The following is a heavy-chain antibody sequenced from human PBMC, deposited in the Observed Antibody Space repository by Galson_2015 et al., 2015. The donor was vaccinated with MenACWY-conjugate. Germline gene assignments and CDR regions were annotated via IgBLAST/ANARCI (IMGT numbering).Heavy chain of an antibody. J-gene: IGHJ4*02. CDR3: AKDLSSGWYEPFDY. V-gene: IGHV3-23*01. Sequence: SLRLSCAASGFSLSNYAMNWVRQAPGKGLEWVSAITGGGDSTYYADSVKGRFTISRDNSKNTLYLQMNSLRAEDTAIYYCAKDLSSGWYEPFDYWGQGTLVTVSS. D-gene: IGHD6-19*01. CDR2: ITGGGDST. CDR1: GFSLSNYA.